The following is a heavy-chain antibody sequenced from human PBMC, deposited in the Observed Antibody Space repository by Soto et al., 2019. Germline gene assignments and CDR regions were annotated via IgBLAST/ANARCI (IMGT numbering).Heavy chain of an antibody. CDR2: IYYSGST. V-gene: IGHV4-30-4*01. CDR3: ARGPQGHYDTLTGYYNPRYYYYGMDV. Sequence: PSETLSLTCTVSGGSISSGDYYWSWIRQPPGKGLEWIGYIYYSGSTYYNPSLKSRVAISVDTSENQFSLKLSSVTAADTAVYYCARGPQGHYDTLTGYYNPRYYYYGMDVWGQGTTVTVSS. D-gene: IGHD3-9*01. J-gene: IGHJ6*02. CDR1: GGSISSGDYY.